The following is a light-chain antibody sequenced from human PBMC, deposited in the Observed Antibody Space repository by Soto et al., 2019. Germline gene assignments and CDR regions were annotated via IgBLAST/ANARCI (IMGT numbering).Light chain of an antibody. CDR3: QQYNNWPPLT. V-gene: IGKV3D-15*01. Sequence: EVVMTQSPATLSVSPGERATLSCRASQSVSSNLAWYQQKPGQAPRLLIHGASTRATGIPARFSGSVSGTEFTLTISSLQSEDFAVYYCQQYNNWPPLTFGGGTKVEIK. CDR2: GAS. CDR1: QSVSSN. J-gene: IGKJ4*01.